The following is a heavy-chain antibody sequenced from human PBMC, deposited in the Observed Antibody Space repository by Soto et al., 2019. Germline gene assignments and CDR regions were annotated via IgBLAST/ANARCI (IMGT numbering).Heavy chain of an antibody. CDR3: ARQASYWHGGGGWIDP. Sequence: EVQLVESGGGLVQPGGSLRLSCAASGFTFSAYDMHWVRQATGKGLEWVSAIGTQHDTYYPDSVKGRFTISRENAKNSLYLQMNGLRAGDTAVYYCARQASYWHGGGGWIDPWGQGTLVTVSS. D-gene: IGHD2-8*02. CDR2: IGTQHDT. V-gene: IGHV3-13*01. J-gene: IGHJ5*02. CDR1: GFTFSAYD.